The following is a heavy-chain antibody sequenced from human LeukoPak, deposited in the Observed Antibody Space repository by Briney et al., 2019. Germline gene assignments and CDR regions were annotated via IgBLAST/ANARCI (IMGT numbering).Heavy chain of an antibody. V-gene: IGHV5-51*01. CDR3: ARRGSPPIDFDY. CDR2: IYPGDSDT. J-gene: IGHJ4*02. Sequence: PGESLKISCKGSGYSFTTYWIAWVRQLPGKGLEWMGIIYPGDSDTKYNPSFEGQVTISADKSVSTAYLQWSSLEASDTAMYYCARRGSPPIDFDYWGQGTLVTVSS. CDR1: GYSFTTYW.